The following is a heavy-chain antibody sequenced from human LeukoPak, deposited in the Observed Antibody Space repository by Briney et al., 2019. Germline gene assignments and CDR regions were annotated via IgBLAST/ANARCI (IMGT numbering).Heavy chain of an antibody. V-gene: IGHV3-7*01. CDR2: INQDGTDK. CDR3: ARARRPSSYLGFQL. Sequence: GGSLRLSCAASGFTFSSYGMHWVRQAPGKGLEWVANINQDGTDKYYVESVKGRFTISRDNAKNSLYLQMNSLRAEDTAVYYCARARRPSSYLGFQLWGQGTLVTVSS. D-gene: IGHD6-13*01. J-gene: IGHJ1*01. CDR1: GFTFSSYG.